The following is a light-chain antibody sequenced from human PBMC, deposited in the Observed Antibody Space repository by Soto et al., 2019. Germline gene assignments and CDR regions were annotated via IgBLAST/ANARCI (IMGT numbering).Light chain of an antibody. CDR1: SSDVGGYNY. CDR2: DVS. V-gene: IGLV2-14*01. CDR3: SPYTSSSTNVV. J-gene: IGLJ2*01. Sequence: QSALTQPASVSGSPGQSITISCTGTSSDVGGYNYVSWYQQHPGKAPKLMIYDVSNRPSGVSNRFSGSKSGNTASLTISGLQAEDDADYYCSPYTSSSTNVVFGGGTTLTVL.